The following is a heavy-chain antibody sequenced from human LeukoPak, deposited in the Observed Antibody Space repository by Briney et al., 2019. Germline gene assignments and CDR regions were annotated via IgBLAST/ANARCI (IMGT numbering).Heavy chain of an antibody. CDR1: GFTFSSYS. V-gene: IGHV3-21*01. Sequence: GGSLRLSCAASGFTFSSYSMNWVRQAPGEGLEWVSSISSSSSYIYYADSVKGRFTISRDNAKNSLYLQMNSLRAEDTAVYYCARGLKDAFDIWGQGTMVTVSS. J-gene: IGHJ3*02. CDR2: ISSSSSYI. CDR3: ARGLKDAFDI. D-gene: IGHD3-22*01.